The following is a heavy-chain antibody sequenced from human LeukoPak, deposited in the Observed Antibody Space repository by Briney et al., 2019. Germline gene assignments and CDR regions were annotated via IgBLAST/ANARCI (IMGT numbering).Heavy chain of an antibody. CDR3: ATAQYLSAYADSRRNYYYYMDV. J-gene: IGHJ6*03. D-gene: IGHD5-12*01. Sequence: GGSLRLSCAASGFTFSSYGMNWVRQAPGKGLEWVSSISFTSSYIYYADSLKGRFTISRDNAKNSLYLQMNSLRAEDTAVYYRATAQYLSAYADSRRNYYYYMDVWGKGTTVAVSS. CDR2: ISFTSSYI. V-gene: IGHV3-21*01. CDR1: GFTFSSYG.